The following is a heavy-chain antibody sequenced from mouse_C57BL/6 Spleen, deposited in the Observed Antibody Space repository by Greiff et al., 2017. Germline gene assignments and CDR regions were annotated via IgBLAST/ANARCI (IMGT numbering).Heavy chain of an antibody. Sequence: QVQLQQPGAELVRPGSSVKLSCTASGYTFTSYWMDWVKQRPGQGLEWIGNIYPSDSETHYNQKFKDKATLTVDKSSSTAYMQLSSLTSEDSAVYYCAKMGDLFDYWGQGTTLTVSS. CDR2: IYPSDSET. D-gene: IGHD2-3*01. V-gene: IGHV1-61*01. CDR3: AKMGDLFDY. J-gene: IGHJ2*01. CDR1: GYTFTSYW.